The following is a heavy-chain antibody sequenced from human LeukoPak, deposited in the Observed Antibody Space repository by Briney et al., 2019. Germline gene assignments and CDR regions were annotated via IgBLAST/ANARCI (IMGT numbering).Heavy chain of an antibody. CDR2: INPNSGGT. CDR3: ARAYYYDFWSGYQYEYYFDY. D-gene: IGHD3-3*01. Sequence: ASVKVSCKASGYTFTGYYMPWVRQAPGQGLEWMGWINPNSGGTNYAQKFQGRVTMTRDTSISTAYMELSRLRSDDTAVYYCARAYYYDFWSGYQYEYYFDYWGQGTLVTVSS. CDR1: GYTFTGYY. V-gene: IGHV1-2*02. J-gene: IGHJ4*02.